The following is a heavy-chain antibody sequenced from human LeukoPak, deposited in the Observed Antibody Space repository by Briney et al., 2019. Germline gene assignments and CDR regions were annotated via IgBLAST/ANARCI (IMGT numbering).Heavy chain of an antibody. J-gene: IGHJ3*01. Sequence: ASVKVSCKASGYTFIGYYLHWVRKAPGQGLEWMGWINPNNGGTNYAQKFQGRVTMTRDASISTAYMELTRLRSDDTTIYYCARERNYGDYGNAFDVWGQGTKVTVSS. CDR2: INPNNGGT. CDR1: GYTFIGYY. D-gene: IGHD4-17*01. V-gene: IGHV1-2*02. CDR3: ARERNYGDYGNAFDV.